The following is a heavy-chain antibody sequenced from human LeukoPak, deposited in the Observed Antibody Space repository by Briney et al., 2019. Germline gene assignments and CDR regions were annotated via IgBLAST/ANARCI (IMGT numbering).Heavy chain of an antibody. Sequence: PGGSLRLSCAASGFTFTIYAMSWVRQAPGKGLEWVSGISGSESSTYHADSVRGRFTISRDISTSTLFLQMNSLTVEDTAVYYCARSRGPNTFGGVHDYWGQGTLVTVAS. D-gene: IGHD3-16*01. CDR1: GFTFTIYA. CDR2: ISGSESST. J-gene: IGHJ4*02. CDR3: ARSRGPNTFGGVHDY. V-gene: IGHV3-23*01.